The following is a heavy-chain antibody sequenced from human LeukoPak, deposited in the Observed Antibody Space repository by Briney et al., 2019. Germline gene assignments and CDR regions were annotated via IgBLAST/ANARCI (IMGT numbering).Heavy chain of an antibody. D-gene: IGHD3-22*01. CDR2: ISSSSSYI. J-gene: IGHJ3*02. CDR3: ARDQGEYYYDSSGYLGAFDI. V-gene: IGHV3-21*01. Sequence: GGSLRLSCAASGFTFSSYSMNWVRQAPGKGLEWVSSISSSSSYIYYADSVKGRFTISRDNAKNSLYLQMNSLRAEDTAVYYCARDQGEYYYDSSGYLGAFDIWGQGTMVTVSS. CDR1: GFTFSSYS.